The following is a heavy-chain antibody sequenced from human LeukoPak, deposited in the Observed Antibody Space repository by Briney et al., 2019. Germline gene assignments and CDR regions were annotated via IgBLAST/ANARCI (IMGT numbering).Heavy chain of an antibody. CDR3: ARAGYGYYYYYYMDV. CDR2: IDTSGST. J-gene: IGHJ6*03. CDR1: GGSISSGSYY. Sequence: SETLSLTCTVSGGSISSGSYYWSWIRQPAGKGLEWIGRIDTSGSTNYNPSLKSRVTISVDTSKNQFSLKLSSVTAADTAVYYCARAGYGYYYYYYMDVWGKGTTVTVSS. V-gene: IGHV4-61*02. D-gene: IGHD5-18*01.